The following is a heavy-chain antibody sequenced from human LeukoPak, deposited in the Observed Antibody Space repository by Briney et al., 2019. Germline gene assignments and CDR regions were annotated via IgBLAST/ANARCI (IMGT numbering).Heavy chain of an antibody. V-gene: IGHV3-7*01. D-gene: IGHD2-21*01. Sequence: GGSLRLSCAASGFTFSSYWMTWVRQAPGQGLEWVANIKEDGSAKYHVDSVKGRFTISRDNAKNSLYLQMNSLRVEDTAVYHCTRDTGCSGGACYSFYDYWGQGTLVTVSS. J-gene: IGHJ4*02. CDR2: IKEDGSAK. CDR3: TRDTGCSGGACYSFYDY. CDR1: GFTFSSYW.